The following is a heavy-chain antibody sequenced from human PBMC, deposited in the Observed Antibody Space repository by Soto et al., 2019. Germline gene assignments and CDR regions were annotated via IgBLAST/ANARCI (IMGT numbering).Heavy chain of an antibody. Sequence: SGPTLVNPTQTLTLTRTFSGFSLSTNGMGVAWIRQPPGKALEWLALIYWHDDKRYSPSLKNRLTVTKDDSRNQVVLTMTDMNPADTATYYCAHRQRDSGPHGVYWGPGILVTVSS. CDR2: IYWHDDK. V-gene: IGHV2-5*01. J-gene: IGHJ4*02. CDR1: GFSLSTNGMG. D-gene: IGHD3-10*01. CDR3: AHRQRDSGPHGVY.